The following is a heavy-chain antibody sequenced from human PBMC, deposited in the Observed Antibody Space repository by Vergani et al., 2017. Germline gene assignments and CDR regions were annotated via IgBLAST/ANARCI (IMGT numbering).Heavy chain of an antibody. Sequence: QLQLQESGPGLVKPSETLSLTCTVSGGSISSSSYYWGWIRQPPGKGLEWIGSIYYSGSTYYNPSLKSRVNISVDTSKNQFSLKLSSVTAADTAVYYCARHGAKWLREPFDYWGQGTLVTVSS. CDR3: ARHGAKWLREPFDY. CDR1: GGSISSSSYY. D-gene: IGHD5-12*01. J-gene: IGHJ4*02. V-gene: IGHV4-39*01. CDR2: IYYSGST.